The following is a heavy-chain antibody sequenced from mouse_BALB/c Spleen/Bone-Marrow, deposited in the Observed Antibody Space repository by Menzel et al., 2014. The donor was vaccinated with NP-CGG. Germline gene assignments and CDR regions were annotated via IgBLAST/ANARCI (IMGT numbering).Heavy chain of an antibody. D-gene: IGHD2-3*01. CDR1: GFTFSNYW. CDR2: IRLKSNNYAT. CDR3: TRGYYWGYFDV. J-gene: IGHJ1*01. V-gene: IGHV6-6*02. Sequence: EVQRVESGGGLVQPGGSMKLSCVASGFTFSNYWMNWVRPSPEKGLEWVAEIRLKSNNYATHYAESVKGRFTISRDDSKSSVYLQMNNLRAEDTGIYYCTRGYYWGYFDVWGAGTTVTVSS.